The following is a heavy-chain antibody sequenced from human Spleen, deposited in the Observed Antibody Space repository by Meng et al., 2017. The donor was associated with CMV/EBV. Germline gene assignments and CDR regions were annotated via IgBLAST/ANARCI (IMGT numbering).Heavy chain of an antibody. CDR1: GFSLSTTGVG. CDR2: IYWNDDK. CDR3: AHMTYFYYDGSDYYRPARFDY. D-gene: IGHD3-22*01. V-gene: IGHV2-5*01. J-gene: IGHJ4*02. Sequence: SGPTLVKPTQTLTLTCTFSGFSLSTTGVGVGWIRQPPGKALEWLALIYWNDDKRYSPSLKSRLTITEDTSKNQVVLTMTNMDPVDSATYYCAHMTYFYYDGSDYYRPARFDYWGQGTLVTVSS.